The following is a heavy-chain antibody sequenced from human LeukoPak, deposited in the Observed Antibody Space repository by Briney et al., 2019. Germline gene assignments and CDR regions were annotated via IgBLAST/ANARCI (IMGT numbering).Heavy chain of an antibody. Sequence: SETVSLTCTVSGVSISHYYWTWIRQPAGGGLEWTGRIDTNGSTNYNPSLESRVTMSSDTSNNQFSLNLMSVAAADTAVYYCARGQWQIDYWGQGVLVTVSP. J-gene: IGHJ4*02. CDR3: ARGQWQIDY. CDR1: GVSISHYY. V-gene: IGHV4-4*07. CDR2: IDTNGST. D-gene: IGHD6-19*01.